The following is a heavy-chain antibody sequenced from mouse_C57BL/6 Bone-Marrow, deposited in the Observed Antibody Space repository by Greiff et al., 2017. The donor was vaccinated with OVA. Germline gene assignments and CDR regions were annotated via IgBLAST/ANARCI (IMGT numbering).Heavy chain of an antibody. CDR3: TERLLHYFDY. J-gene: IGHJ2*01. CDR2: IRLKSDNYAT. Sequence: EVKLMESGGGLVQPGGSMKLSCVASGFTFSNYWMNWVRQSPEKGLEWVAQIRLKSDNYATHYAESVKGRFTISRDDSKSSVYLQMNNLRAEDTGIYYCTERLLHYFDYWGQGTTLTVSS. V-gene: IGHV6-3*01. D-gene: IGHD2-3*01. CDR1: GFTFSNYW.